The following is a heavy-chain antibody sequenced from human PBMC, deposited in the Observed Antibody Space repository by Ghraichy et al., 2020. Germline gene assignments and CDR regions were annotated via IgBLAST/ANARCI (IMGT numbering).Heavy chain of an antibody. D-gene: IGHD6-25*01. CDR3: ARDAARGYFDL. CDR1: GFTFSSYS. CDR2: IRSSSSTI. Sequence: GGSLRLSRAASGFTFSSYSINWVRQAPGKGLEWVSYIRSSSSTIYYADSVKGRFTISRDNAKNSLYLQMNSLRVEDTAVYYCARDAARGYFDLWGRGTLVTVSS. J-gene: IGHJ2*01. V-gene: IGHV3-48*01.